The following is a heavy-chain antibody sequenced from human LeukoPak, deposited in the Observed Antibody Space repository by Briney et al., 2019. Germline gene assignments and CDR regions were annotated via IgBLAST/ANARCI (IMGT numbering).Heavy chain of an antibody. CDR3: ARDHTNWGGYSYGPKPIDY. CDR1: GFTFSSYG. CDR2: ISYDGSNK. V-gene: IGHV3-30*03. J-gene: IGHJ4*02. D-gene: IGHD5-18*01. Sequence: PGGSLRLSCAASGFTFSSYGMHWVRQAPGKGLEWVAVISYDGSNKYYADSVKGRFTISRDNAKNSLYLQMNSLRAEDTAVYYCARDHTNWGGYSYGPKPIDYWGQGTLVTVSS.